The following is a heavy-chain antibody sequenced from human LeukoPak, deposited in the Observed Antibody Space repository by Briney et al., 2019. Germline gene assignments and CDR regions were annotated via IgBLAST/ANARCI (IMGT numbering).Heavy chain of an antibody. CDR1: GYTFTSYD. D-gene: IGHD3-10*01. CDR2: MNPNSGNT. V-gene: IGHV1-8*01. J-gene: IGHJ4*02. Sequence: APVKVSCKASGYTFTSYDINWVRQATGQGLEWMGWMNPNSGNTGYAQKFQGRVTMTRNTSISTAHMELSSLRSEDTAVYYCARGVDLRLLWFGELYMTDYWGQGTLVTVSS. CDR3: ARGVDLRLLWFGELYMTDY.